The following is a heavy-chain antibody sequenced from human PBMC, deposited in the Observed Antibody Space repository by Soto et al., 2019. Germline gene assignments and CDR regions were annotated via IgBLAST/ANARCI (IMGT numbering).Heavy chain of an antibody. CDR3: AKARCSTTNCYVPDY. CDR1: GFSFSTYT. J-gene: IGHJ4*02. V-gene: IGHV3-23*01. D-gene: IGHD2-2*01. CDR2: ISASGGSP. Sequence: GGSLSLSCAASGFSFSTYTMAWVRQAPGQGLEWVSSISASGGSPSYADSVQGRFTISRDNPKNTLYLQLNSLRVEDTAMYYCAKARCSTTNCYVPDYWGQGTLVTVSS.